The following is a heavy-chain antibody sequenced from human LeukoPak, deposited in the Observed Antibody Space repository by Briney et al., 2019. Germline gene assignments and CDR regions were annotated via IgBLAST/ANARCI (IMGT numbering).Heavy chain of an antibody. V-gene: IGHV3-30-3*01. CDR3: AREKDYGDYIDF. J-gene: IGHJ4*02. CDR2: VSSDGINK. D-gene: IGHD4-17*01. CDR1: GFTFNEYA. Sequence: GRSLSLSCAASGFTFNEYAIHWVRQAPGKGLEWVAVVSSDGINKYYADSVKGRFTISRDNSKNTLYLQMNSLRPEDTAVYYCAREKDYGDYIDFWGQGTLVTVPS.